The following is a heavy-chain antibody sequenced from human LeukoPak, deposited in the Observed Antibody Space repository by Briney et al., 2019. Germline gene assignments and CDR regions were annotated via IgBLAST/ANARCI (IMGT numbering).Heavy chain of an antibody. CDR1: GDSVSSSSSY. CDR2: IYYSGGT. J-gene: IGHJ4*02. CDR3: ARPFIAVTGPSY. D-gene: IGHD6-19*01. V-gene: IGHV4-39*01. Sequence: PSETLSLTCTVSGDSVSSSSSYWGWIRQPPGKGLEWIGIIYYSGGTYYNPSLGSRVTITVDTSKNQFSLKVISATAADTAVYYCARPFIAVTGPSYWGQGTLVTVSS.